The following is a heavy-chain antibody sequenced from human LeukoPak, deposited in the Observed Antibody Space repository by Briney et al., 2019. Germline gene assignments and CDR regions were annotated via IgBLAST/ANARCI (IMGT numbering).Heavy chain of an antibody. Sequence: RGSLRLSCAASGFTVSSSAISWVRPAPGVRLEWVSTTSSSGDSTNYEDSVEGRFTISRDNSKNTLYLQMNSRRADDTALYYCGKCFLPYLAGGKVSRWGQGTLVIVSS. D-gene: IGHD3-16*01. CDR1: GFTVSSSA. CDR2: TSSSGDST. CDR3: GKCFLPYLAGGKVSR. J-gene: IGHJ4*02. V-gene: IGHV3-23*01.